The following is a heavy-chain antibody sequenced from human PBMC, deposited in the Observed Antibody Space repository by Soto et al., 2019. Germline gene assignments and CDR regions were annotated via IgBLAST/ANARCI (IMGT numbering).Heavy chain of an antibody. Sequence: AVKVSCKASGGTFSSYAISWVRQAPGQGLEWMGGIIPIFGTANYAQKFQGRVTITADKSTSTAYMELSSLRSEGTAVYYCARGSGGLGGMDVWGQGTTVTVSS. CDR3: ARGSGGLGGMDV. CDR1: GGTFSSYA. V-gene: IGHV1-69*06. CDR2: IIPIFGTA. J-gene: IGHJ6*02. D-gene: IGHD2-15*01.